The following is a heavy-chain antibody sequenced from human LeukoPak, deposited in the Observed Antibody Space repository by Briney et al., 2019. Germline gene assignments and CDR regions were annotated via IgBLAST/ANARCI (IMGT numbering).Heavy chain of an antibody. CDR3: ARLGAGATYLFDY. J-gene: IGHJ4*02. Sequence: PSETLSLTCAVYGGSFSGYYWSWIRQPPGKGLEWIGEINHSGSTNYNPSLKSRVTISVDTSKNQFSLKLSSVTAADTAVYYCARLGAGATYLFDYWGQGTLVTVSS. V-gene: IGHV4-34*01. D-gene: IGHD1-26*01. CDR1: GGSFSGYY. CDR2: INHSGST.